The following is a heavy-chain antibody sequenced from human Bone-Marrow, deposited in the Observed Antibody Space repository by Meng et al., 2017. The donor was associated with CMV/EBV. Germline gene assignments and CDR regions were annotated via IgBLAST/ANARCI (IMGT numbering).Heavy chain of an antibody. J-gene: IGHJ4*02. D-gene: IGHD2-2*02. CDR3: ARIGLCSGTSCYTGDYSSHHFDY. V-gene: IGHV1-69*05. CDR1: GGTFSSYY. CDR2: IIPIFGTT. Sequence: SVKVSCKASGGTFSSYYISWVRQAPGQGLEWMGGIIPIFGTTNYAQNFQGKVTLTTDESTSTAYMELSDLRSEDTAVYFRARIGLCSGTSCYTGDYSSHHFDYWGQGTLVTVSS.